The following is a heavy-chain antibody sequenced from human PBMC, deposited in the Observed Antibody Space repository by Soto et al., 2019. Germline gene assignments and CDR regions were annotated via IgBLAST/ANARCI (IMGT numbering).Heavy chain of an antibody. J-gene: IGHJ6*03. D-gene: IGHD4-17*01. CDR3: ARAENYGDYVYLNRYYYYYMDV. Sequence: GGSLRLSCAASGFTFSSYWMSWVRQAPGKGLEWVANIKQDGSEKYYVDSVKGRFTISRDNAKNSLYLQMNSLRAEDTAVYYCARAENYGDYVYLNRYYYYYMDVWGKGTTVTVSS. CDR1: GFTFSSYW. CDR2: IKQDGSEK. V-gene: IGHV3-7*04.